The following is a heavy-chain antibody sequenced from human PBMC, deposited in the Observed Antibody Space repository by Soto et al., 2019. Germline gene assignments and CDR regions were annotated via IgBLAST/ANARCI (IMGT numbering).Heavy chain of an antibody. CDR3: AKGQYSGYDYYFDY. CDR2: ISWDGGNT. V-gene: IGHV3-43*01. J-gene: IGHJ4*02. Sequence: PVGSLRLSCAASGFTFEDYTMHWVRQAPGKGLEWVSLISWDGGNTYYADSVKGRFTISRDNSKNSLYLQMNSLRTEDTALYYCAKGQYSGYDYYFDYWGQGTLVTVSS. CDR1: GFTFEDYT. D-gene: IGHD5-12*01.